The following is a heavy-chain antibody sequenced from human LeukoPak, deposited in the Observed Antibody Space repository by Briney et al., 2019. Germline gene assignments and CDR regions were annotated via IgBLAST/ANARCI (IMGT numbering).Heavy chain of an antibody. D-gene: IGHD6-19*01. J-gene: IGHJ4*02. CDR3: AGEYSSGWRSLDY. V-gene: IGHV3-21*01. Sequence: PGGSLGLSCVASGFTFSSYSMNWVRQAPGKGLEWVSSISSSGSYMYYADSLKGRFTISRDNAKNSLFLQMNSLRAEDTAVYYCAGEYSSGWRSLDYWGQGTLVTVSS. CDR2: ISSSGSYM. CDR1: GFTFSSYS.